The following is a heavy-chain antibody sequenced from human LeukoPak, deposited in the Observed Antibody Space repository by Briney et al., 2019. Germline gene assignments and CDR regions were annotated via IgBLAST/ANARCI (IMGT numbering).Heavy chain of an antibody. CDR2: IYYSGST. Sequence: SETLSLTCTVSGGSISSSSYYWGWIRQPPGKGLEWIGSIYYSGSTYHNPSLKSRVTISVDTSKNQFSLKLSSVTAADTAVYYCALEDIVATSDYYYYMDVWGKGTTVTISS. J-gene: IGHJ6*03. D-gene: IGHD5-12*01. CDR1: GGSISSSSYY. V-gene: IGHV4-39*01. CDR3: ALEDIVATSDYYYYMDV.